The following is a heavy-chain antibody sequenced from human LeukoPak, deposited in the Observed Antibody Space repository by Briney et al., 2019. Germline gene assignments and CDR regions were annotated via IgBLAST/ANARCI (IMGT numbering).Heavy chain of an antibody. D-gene: IGHD1-26*01. J-gene: IGHJ4*01. CDR2: ISSSSSYI. V-gene: IGHV3-21*01. CDR1: GFTISSYS. CDR3: ARGPILGATVVY. Sequence: PGGSLRLSCAASGFTISSYSINWVRQAPGKRLEWVSSISSSSSYIYYADSVKGRFTISRDNAKNSLYLQMNSLRAEDTAVYYCARGPILGATVVYCGHRNLVTVSS.